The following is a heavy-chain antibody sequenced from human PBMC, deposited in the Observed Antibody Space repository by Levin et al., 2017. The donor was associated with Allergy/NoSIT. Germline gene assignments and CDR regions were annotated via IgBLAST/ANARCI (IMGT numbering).Heavy chain of an antibody. CDR2: IYHSGST. CDR3: ARALGYSGYGLVLAGLP. J-gene: IGHJ4*02. V-gene: IGHV4-4*02. Sequence: TSETLSLTCAVSGGSISSSNWWSWVRQPPGKGLEWIGEIYHSGSTNYNPSLKSRVTISVDKSKNQFSLKLSSVTAADTAVYYCARALGYSGYGLVLAGLPWGQGTLVTVSS. D-gene: IGHD5-12*01. CDR1: GGSISSSNW.